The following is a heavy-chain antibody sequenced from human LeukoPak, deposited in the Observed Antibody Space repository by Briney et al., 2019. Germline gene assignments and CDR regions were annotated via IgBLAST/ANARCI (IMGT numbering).Heavy chain of an antibody. CDR3: ASFSSGSAFDY. J-gene: IGHJ4*02. V-gene: IGHV4-4*02. D-gene: IGHD6-19*01. CDR2: IYHSGST. Sequence: SETLSLTCAVSGGSISSSSWWSWVRQPPGKGLEWIGEIYHSGSTNYNPSLKSRVTISVDKSKNQFSLKLSSVTAADTAVYYCASFSSGSAFDYWGQGTLVTVSS. CDR1: GGSISSSSW.